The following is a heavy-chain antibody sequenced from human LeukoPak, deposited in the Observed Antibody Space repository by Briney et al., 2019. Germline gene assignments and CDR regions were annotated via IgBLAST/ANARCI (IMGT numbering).Heavy chain of an antibody. J-gene: IGHJ4*02. Sequence: SETLSLTCTVSGGSISRYYWSWIRQPPGKGLEWIGYIYYSGSSNYNPSLESRVTISLDTSKSQFSLKLSSVTAADTAVYYCARLPRYYYFDYWGQGTLVTVSS. CDR1: GGSISRYY. D-gene: IGHD5-18*01. V-gene: IGHV4-59*08. CDR3: ARLPRYYYFDY. CDR2: IYYSGSS.